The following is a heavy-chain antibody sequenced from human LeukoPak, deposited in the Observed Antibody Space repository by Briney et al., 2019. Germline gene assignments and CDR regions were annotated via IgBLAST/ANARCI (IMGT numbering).Heavy chain of an antibody. Sequence: QPGGSLRLSCAASGFIFSNYAMGGVRQAPGKGLEWASAISASGANTYYADSVKGRFTISRDNSKNSLYLKMNSLRADDTAVYYCAKGRALEVVAALNYWGQGTVVTVSS. CDR2: ISASGANT. CDR3: AKGRALEVVAALNY. D-gene: IGHD2-15*01. V-gene: IGHV3-23*01. J-gene: IGHJ4*02. CDR1: GFIFSNYA.